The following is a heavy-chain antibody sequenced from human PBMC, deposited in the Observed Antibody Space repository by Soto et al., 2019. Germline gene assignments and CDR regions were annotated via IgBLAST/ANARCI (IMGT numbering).Heavy chain of an antibody. V-gene: IGHV4-39*01. CDR2: IYHSGST. D-gene: IGHD2-21*02. CDR1: GGSISSSSYY. J-gene: IGHJ4*02. CDR3: ARGPHCGGDCYPDY. Sequence: PSETLSLTCTVSGGSISSSSYYWGWIRQPPGKGLEWIGSIYHSGSTYYNPSLKSRVTISVDTSKNQFSLKLSSVTAADTAVYHCARGPHCGGDCYPDYWGQGTLVTVSS.